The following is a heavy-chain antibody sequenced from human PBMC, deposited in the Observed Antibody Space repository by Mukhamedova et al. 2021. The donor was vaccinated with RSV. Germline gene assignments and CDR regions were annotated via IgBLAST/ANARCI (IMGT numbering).Heavy chain of an antibody. J-gene: IGHJ5*02. V-gene: IGHV3-21*06. CDR3: ARDIGVAADRGWFDP. Sequence: GLEWVSSISGSGSYIYYADSMKGRFTISRDNAKNSLFLFMNSLRADDTAIYYCARDIGVAADRGWFDPWGQGTLVTVSS. D-gene: IGHD6-25*01. CDR2: ISGSGSYI.